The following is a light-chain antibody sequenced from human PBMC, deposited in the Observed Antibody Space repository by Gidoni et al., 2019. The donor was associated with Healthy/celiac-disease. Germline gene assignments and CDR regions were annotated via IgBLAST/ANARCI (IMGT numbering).Light chain of an antibody. CDR1: SSDVGGYNY. J-gene: IGLJ1*01. V-gene: IGLV2-14*01. CDR2: DVS. Sequence: HSALTQPASVSGSPGQPIPISCTGTSSDVGGYNYVSWYQQHPGKAPKLMIYDVSNRPSGVSNRFSGSKSGNTASLTISGLQAEDEADYYCSSYTSSSTRVFGTGTKVTVL. CDR3: SSYTSSSTRV.